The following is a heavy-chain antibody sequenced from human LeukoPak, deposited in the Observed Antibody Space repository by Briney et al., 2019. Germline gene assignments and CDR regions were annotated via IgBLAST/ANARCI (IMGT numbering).Heavy chain of an antibody. D-gene: IGHD4-17*01. J-gene: IGHJ4*02. CDR3: ARHGGAYGDYWYYFDY. CDR1: GGSISSYY. CDR2: IYYSGST. Sequence: SETLSLACTVSGGSISSYYWTWIRQPPGKGLEWIGYIYYSGSTNYNPSLKSRVTISVDTSKNQFSLKLSSVTAADTAVYYCARHGGAYGDYWYYFDYWGQGTLVTVSS. V-gene: IGHV4-59*08.